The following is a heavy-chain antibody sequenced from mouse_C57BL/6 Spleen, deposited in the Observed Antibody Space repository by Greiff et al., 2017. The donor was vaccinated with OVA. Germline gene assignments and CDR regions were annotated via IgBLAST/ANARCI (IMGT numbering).Heavy chain of an antibody. J-gene: IGHJ3*01. Sequence: DVQLVESGGGLVKPGGSLKLSCAASGFTFSDYGMHWVRQAPEKGLEWVAYISSGSSTIYYADTVKGRFTISRDNAKNTLFLQMTSLRSEDTAMYYCARFYGNYVSWFAYWGQGTLVTVSA. CDR3: ARFYGNYVSWFAY. V-gene: IGHV5-17*01. D-gene: IGHD2-1*01. CDR1: GFTFSDYG. CDR2: ISSGSSTI.